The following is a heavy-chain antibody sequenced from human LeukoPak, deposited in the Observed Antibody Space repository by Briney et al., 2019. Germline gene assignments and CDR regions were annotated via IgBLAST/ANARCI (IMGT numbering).Heavy chain of an antibody. V-gene: IGHV3-21*01. D-gene: IGHD2-2*01. J-gene: IGHJ4*02. CDR1: GFTFSSYG. Sequence: GGSLRLSCAASGFTFSSYGMHWVRQAPGKGLEWVSSISSSSSYIYYADSVKGRFTISRDNAKNSLYLQMNSLRAEDTAVYYCARKGYCSSTSCQTETNFDYWGQGTLVTVSS. CDR2: ISSSSSYI. CDR3: ARKGYCSSTSCQTETNFDY.